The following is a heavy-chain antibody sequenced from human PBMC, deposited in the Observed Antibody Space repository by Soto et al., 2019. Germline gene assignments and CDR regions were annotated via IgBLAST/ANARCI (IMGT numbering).Heavy chain of an antibody. V-gene: IGHV3-9*01. CDR1: GFTVDDYA. CDR3: AKDMKWGGMTTIHYFDS. Sequence: PGGSLRLSCVASGFTVDDYAMHWVRQAPGKGLEWVSGISANGDNVDYADSVKGRLTVSRDNAKNSLFLQMNSLRPEDTALYYCAKDMKWGGMTTIHYFDSWGQGT. CDR2: ISANGDNV. D-gene: IGHD4-17*01. J-gene: IGHJ4*02.